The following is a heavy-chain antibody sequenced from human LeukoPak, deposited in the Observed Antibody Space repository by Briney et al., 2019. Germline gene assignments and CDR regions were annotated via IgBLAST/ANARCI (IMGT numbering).Heavy chain of an antibody. V-gene: IGHV1-8*03. J-gene: IGHJ4*02. Sequence: ASVKVSCKASGYTFTSYDINWVRQATGQGLEWMGWMNPNSGNTGYAQKFQGRVTITRNTSISTAYMELSSLRSEDTAVYYCARGTRYCTNGVCYFDYWGQGTLVTVSS. CDR3: ARGTRYCTNGVCYFDY. CDR1: GYTFTSYD. D-gene: IGHD2-8*01. CDR2: MNPNSGNT.